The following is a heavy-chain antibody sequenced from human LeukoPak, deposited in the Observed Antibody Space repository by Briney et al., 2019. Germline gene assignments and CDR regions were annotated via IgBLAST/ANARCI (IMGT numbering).Heavy chain of an antibody. CDR1: GGSFSGYY. V-gene: IGHV4-34*01. CDR2: INHSGST. CDR3: ARDDLGGHFDY. D-gene: IGHD1-1*01. Sequence: SETLSLTCAVYGGSFSGYYWSWIRQPPGKGLEWIGEINHSGSTNYNLSLKSRVTISVDTSKNQFSLKLSSVTAADTAVYYCARDDLGGHFDYWGQGTLVTVSS. J-gene: IGHJ4*02.